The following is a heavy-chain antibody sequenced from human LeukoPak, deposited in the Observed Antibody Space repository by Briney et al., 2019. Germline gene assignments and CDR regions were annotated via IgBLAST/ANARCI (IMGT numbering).Heavy chain of an antibody. J-gene: IGHJ3*02. Sequence: GASVNVSCKASGYTFTSYDINWVRQATGQGLEWMGWMNPNSGNTGYAQKFQGRVTMTRNTSISTAYMELSSLRSEDTAVYYCARATYSYGDDAFDIWGQGTMVTVSS. CDR2: MNPNSGNT. V-gene: IGHV1-8*01. CDR1: GYTFTSYD. D-gene: IGHD5-18*01. CDR3: ARATYSYGDDAFDI.